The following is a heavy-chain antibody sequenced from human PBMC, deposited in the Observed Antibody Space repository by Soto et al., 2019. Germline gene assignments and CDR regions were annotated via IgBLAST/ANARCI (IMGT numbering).Heavy chain of an antibody. V-gene: IGHV3-11*01. CDR3: ARVDASYDSRGFKEDYFDY. CDR2: ISDSGSTI. D-gene: IGHD3-22*01. J-gene: IGHJ4*02. CDR1: GLTFSDSY. Sequence: PGGSLRLSCAASGLTFSDSYMSWIRLAPGKGLEWISYISDSGSTIYYADSVKGRFTISRDNAKNSLFLQMNSLRVEDTAVYYCARVDASYDSRGFKEDYFDYWGQGTQVTVSS.